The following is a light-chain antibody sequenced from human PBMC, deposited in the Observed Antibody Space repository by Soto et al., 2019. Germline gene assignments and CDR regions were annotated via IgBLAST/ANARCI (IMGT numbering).Light chain of an antibody. CDR2: EFS. Sequence: QSALTQPASVSGSPGQSITISCTGTSSDVGGYNYVSWYQQHPGKAPKLMIYEFSNRPSGVSNRFSGSKSGNTASLTISGLQAEDEADYYCSSYTTSSTHWVFGGGTKLTV. V-gene: IGLV2-14*01. CDR3: SSYTTSSTHWV. J-gene: IGLJ3*02. CDR1: SSDVGGYNY.